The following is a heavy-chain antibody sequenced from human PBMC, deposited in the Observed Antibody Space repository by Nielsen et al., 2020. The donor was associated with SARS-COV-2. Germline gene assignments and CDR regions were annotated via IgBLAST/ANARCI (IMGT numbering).Heavy chain of an antibody. V-gene: IGHV3-9*01. CDR2: ISWNSGGI. CDR3: AREGVAATDSFDS. J-gene: IGHJ4*02. CDR1: GFTFSIYW. Sequence: GGSLRLSCAASGFTFSIYWIHWVRQAPGKGLEWVSGISWNSGGIGYADSVKGRFTISRDNAKNFVYLQMNSLRAEDSATYFCAREGVAATDSFDSWGPGTLVNVSS. D-gene: IGHD3-10*01.